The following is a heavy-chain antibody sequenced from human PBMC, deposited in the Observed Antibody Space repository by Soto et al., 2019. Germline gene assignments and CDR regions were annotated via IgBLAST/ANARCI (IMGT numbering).Heavy chain of an antibody. D-gene: IGHD2-2*01. V-gene: IGHV3-21*01. CDR3: ARRGYCSSTSCSAYYYYGMDV. Sequence: GGSLRLSCAASGFTFSSYSMNWVRQAPGKGLEWVSSISSSSSYIYYADSVKGQFTISRDNAKNSLYLQMNSLRAEDTAVSYCARRGYCSSTSCSAYYYYGMDVWGQGTTVTVSS. CDR2: ISSSSSYI. CDR1: GFTFSSYS. J-gene: IGHJ6*02.